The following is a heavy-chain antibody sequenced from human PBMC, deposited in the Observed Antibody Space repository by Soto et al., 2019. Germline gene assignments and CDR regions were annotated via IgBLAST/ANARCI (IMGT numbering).Heavy chain of an antibody. J-gene: IGHJ6*02. CDR1: GFTFSSYS. CDR3: ARDPPGYYGMDV. V-gene: IGHV3-21*01. Sequence: LRLSCAASGFTFSSYSINWVRQAPGKVLEWVSSISSSSSYIYYADSVKGRFTISRDNAKNSLYLQMNSLRAEDTAVYYCARDPPGYYGMDVWGQGTTVTVSS. CDR2: ISSSSSYI.